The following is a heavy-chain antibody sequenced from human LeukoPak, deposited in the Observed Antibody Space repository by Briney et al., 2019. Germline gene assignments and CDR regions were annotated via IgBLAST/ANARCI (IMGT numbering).Heavy chain of an antibody. CDR2: ISGSGGST. J-gene: IGHJ4*02. V-gene: IGHV3-23*01. CDR3: AKGRGQLTFDY. CDR1: GFIFSDYY. Sequence: GGSLRLSCAASGFIFSDYYMSWIRQAPGKGLEWVSAISGSGGSTYYADSVKGRFTISRDNSKNTLYLQMNSLRAEDTAVYYCAKGRGQLTFDYWGQGTLVTVSS. D-gene: IGHD4/OR15-4a*01.